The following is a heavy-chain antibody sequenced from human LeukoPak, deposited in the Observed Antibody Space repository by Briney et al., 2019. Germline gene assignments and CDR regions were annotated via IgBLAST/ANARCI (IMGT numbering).Heavy chain of an antibody. V-gene: IGHV3-21*04. CDR2: ISSSSSYI. D-gene: IGHD1-26*01. J-gene: IGHJ3*02. CDR1: GFTFSSYS. CDR3: ARGSQKVGTTNALDI. Sequence: GGSLRLSCAASGFTFSSYSMNWVRQAPGKGLEWVASISSSSSYIYYADSVKGRFTISRDNSKNTLYLQVNSLRAEDTVVYFCARGSQKVGTTNALDIWGQGKMVTVSS.